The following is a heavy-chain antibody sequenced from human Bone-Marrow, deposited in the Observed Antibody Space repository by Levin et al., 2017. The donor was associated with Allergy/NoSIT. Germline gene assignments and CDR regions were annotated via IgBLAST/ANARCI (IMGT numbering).Heavy chain of an antibody. Sequence: PGGSLRLSCSASGFTISNYAMAWVRQAPGKGLDWVSLISSGGDTTYYADSVKGRFTISRDNSKTTLSLQMHSLRAEDTAVYYYAKAPGYGDIFDFWGQGARVTVSS. J-gene: IGHJ4*02. V-gene: IGHV3-23*01. CDR2: ISSGGDTT. CDR3: AKAPGYGDIFDF. D-gene: IGHD4-17*01. CDR1: GFTISNYA.